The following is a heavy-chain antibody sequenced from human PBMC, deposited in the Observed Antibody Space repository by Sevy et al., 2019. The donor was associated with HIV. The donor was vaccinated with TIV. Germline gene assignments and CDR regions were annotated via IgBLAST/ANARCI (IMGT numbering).Heavy chain of an antibody. Sequence: ASVKVSCKASGYTSTKYGISWVRQAPGQGLEWMGWISVYNDNTKYAQKVQGRITMTTDTSTSTAYMDLRSLRSDDSAVYYCATYRTDNGGWFYFDHWGQGTLVTVSS. CDR3: ATYRTDNGGWFYFDH. J-gene: IGHJ4*02. D-gene: IGHD6-19*01. CDR2: ISVYNDNT. CDR1: GYTSTKYG. V-gene: IGHV1-18*04.